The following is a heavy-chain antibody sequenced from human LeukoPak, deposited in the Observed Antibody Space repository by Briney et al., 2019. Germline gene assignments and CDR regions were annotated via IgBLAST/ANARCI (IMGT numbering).Heavy chain of an antibody. CDR2: IHYGGST. V-gene: IGHV4-39*01. Sequence: SETLSLTCTVSGGSISSTSYYWGWIRQPPGKGLEWIGSIHYGGSTYYNPSLKSRVTISIDTSKNQFSLKLSSVTATDTAVYYCARHSTGDFDYWGQGTLVTVSS. J-gene: IGHJ4*02. CDR3: ARHSTGDFDY. CDR1: GGSISSTSYY. D-gene: IGHD7-27*01.